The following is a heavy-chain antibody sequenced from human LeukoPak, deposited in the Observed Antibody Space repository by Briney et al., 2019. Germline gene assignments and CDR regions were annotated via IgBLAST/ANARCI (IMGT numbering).Heavy chain of an antibody. D-gene: IGHD1-26*01. J-gene: IGHJ4*02. Sequence: SEALSLTCSVLGGSVSSGSYYWSWIRQSPGKGLEWIGCIYYSGSTNYNPSLRCRVAMSIDTSKNHFSLRLISVTAADTAIYYCARAPGIVGTTPFGNYWGRGTLVTVSS. CDR1: GGSVSSGSYY. CDR3: ARAPGIVGTTPFGNY. V-gene: IGHV4-61*03. CDR2: IYYSGST.